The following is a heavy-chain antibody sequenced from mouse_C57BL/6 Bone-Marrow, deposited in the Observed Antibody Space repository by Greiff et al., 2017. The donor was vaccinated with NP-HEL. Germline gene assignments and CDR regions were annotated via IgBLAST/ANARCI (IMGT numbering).Heavy chain of an antibody. J-gene: IGHJ4*01. D-gene: IGHD4-1*01. CDR3: ARWEIYYYAMDY. V-gene: IGHV1-55*01. CDR2: IYPGSGST. Sequence: QVQLQQPGAELVKPGASVKMSCKASGYTFTSYWITWVKQRPGQGLEWIGDIYPGSGSTNYNEKFKSKATLTVDTSSSTAYMHLSSLTSEDSAVYYCARWEIYYYAMDYWGQGTSVTVSS. CDR1: GYTFTSYW.